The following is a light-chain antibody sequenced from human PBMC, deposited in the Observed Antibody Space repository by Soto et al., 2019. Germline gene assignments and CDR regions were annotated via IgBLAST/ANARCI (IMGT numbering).Light chain of an antibody. J-gene: IGLJ3*02. Sequence: QSALTQPASVSGSPGQSITISWTGTSSDVGGYNYVSWYQQHPGKAPKLMIYEVSKRPSGVPDRFSGSKSGNTASLTVSGLQAEDEADYYCNSYAGSNNWVFGGGTQLTVL. CDR3: NSYAGSNNWV. V-gene: IGLV2-8*01. CDR1: SSDVGGYNY. CDR2: EVS.